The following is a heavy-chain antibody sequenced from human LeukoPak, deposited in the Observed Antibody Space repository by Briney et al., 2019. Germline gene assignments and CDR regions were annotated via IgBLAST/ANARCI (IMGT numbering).Heavy chain of an antibody. D-gene: IGHD2-2*03. Sequence: SETLSLTCAVSGGSISSGGYSWSWIRQPPGKGLEWIGYIYHSGSTYYNPSLKSRVTMSVDRSKNQFSLKLSSVTAADTAVYYCARQSFRDLGIVVVPAAIRAFDIWGQGTMVTVSS. CDR3: ARQSFRDLGIVVVPAAIRAFDI. CDR2: IYHSGST. CDR1: GGSISSGGYS. V-gene: IGHV4-30-2*01. J-gene: IGHJ3*02.